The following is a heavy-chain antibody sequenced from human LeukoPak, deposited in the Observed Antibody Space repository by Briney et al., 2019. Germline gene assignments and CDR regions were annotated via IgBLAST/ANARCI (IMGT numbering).Heavy chain of an antibody. V-gene: IGHV4-39*07. J-gene: IGHJ4*02. D-gene: IGHD5-12*01. Sequence: PSETLSLTCTVSGGSISSSNFYWAWIRQPPGKELEWIGSIFYSGTTYYNPSVKSRVTISVDPSKNQFSLKLSSVTAADTAVYYCARVSGYDWESFYDYWGQGTLVTVSS. CDR1: GGSISSSNFY. CDR3: ARVSGYDWESFYDY. CDR2: IFYSGTT.